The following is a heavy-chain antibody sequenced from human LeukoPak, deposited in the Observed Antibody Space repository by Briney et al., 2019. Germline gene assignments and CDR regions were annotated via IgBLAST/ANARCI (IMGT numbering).Heavy chain of an antibody. Sequence: SETLSLTCAVSGGSMTNCWSWIRQPPGKGLEWIGYISSSGSTNYNPSLKSRVTISVDRSKNQFSLKLSSVTTADTAVYYCARAEYSSSSGYFQQWGQGTLVTVSS. CDR3: ARAEYSSSSGYFQQ. J-gene: IGHJ1*01. V-gene: IGHV4-59*12. CDR2: ISSSGST. CDR1: GGSMTNC. D-gene: IGHD6-6*01.